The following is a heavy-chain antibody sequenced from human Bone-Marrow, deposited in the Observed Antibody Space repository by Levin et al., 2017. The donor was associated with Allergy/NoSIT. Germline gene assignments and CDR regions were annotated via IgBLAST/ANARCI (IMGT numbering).Heavy chain of an antibody. V-gene: IGHV4-39*01. CDR3: ARRFVPSSNWDFDY. Sequence: ASQTLSLTCTVSGGSIGGNNYYWGWIRQPPGKGLEWIASIYSAGTTYYNPSVKNRVTISVDTSKNQFSLKLTSVTAADTAVYYCARRFVPSSNWDFDYWGQGTLLTVSS. CDR2: IYSAGTT. D-gene: IGHD4-11*01. J-gene: IGHJ4*02. CDR1: GGSIGGNNYY.